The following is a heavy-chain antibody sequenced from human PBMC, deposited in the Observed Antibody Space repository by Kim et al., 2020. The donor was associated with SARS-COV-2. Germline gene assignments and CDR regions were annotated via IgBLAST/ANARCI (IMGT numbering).Heavy chain of an antibody. CDR1: GGTFSSYA. J-gene: IGHJ4*02. CDR2: IIPIFGTA. Sequence: SVKVSCKASGGTFSSYAISWVRQAPGQGLEWMGGIIPIFGTANYAQKFQGRVTITADESTSTAYMELSSLRSEDTAVYYCAREIASPGPTGPLDYWGQGTLVTVSS. V-gene: IGHV1-69*13. CDR3: AREIASPGPTGPLDY.